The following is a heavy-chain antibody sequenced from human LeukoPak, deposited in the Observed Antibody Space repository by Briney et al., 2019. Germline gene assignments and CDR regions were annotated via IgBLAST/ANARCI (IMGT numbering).Heavy chain of an antibody. V-gene: IGHV1-46*01. D-gene: IGHD1-26*01. J-gene: IGHJ4*02. CDR1: GYTFTSYY. Sequence: ASVKVSCKASGYTFTSYYMHWVPQAPGQGLEWMGIINPSGGSTSYAQKFQGRVTMTRDTSTSTVYMELSSLRSEDTAVYYCAREIKWEQPDYWGQGTLVTVSS. CDR3: AREIKWEQPDY. CDR2: INPSGGST.